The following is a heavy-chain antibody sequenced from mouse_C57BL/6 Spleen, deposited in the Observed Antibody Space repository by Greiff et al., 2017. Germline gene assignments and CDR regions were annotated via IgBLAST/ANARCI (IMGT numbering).Heavy chain of an antibody. J-gene: IGHJ4*01. CDR3: ARSGFTSAMGY. D-gene: IGHD1-1*01. CDR2: INPGSGGT. CDR1: GYAFTNYL. V-gene: IGHV1-54*01. Sequence: QVHVKQSGAELVRPGTSVKVSCKASGYAFTNYLIEWVKQRPGQGLEWIGVINPGSGGTNYNEKFKGKATLTADKSSSTAYMQLSSLTSEDSAVYFCARSGFTSAMGYWGQGTSVTVSS.